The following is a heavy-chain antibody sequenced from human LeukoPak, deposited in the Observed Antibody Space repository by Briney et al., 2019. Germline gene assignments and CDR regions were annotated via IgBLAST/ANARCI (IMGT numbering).Heavy chain of an antibody. Sequence: PSETLSLTCIVSGGSLSSSSCYWGWIRQPPGKGLEWIGSVNYSGSTYYNQSLKSRLSISVDTSKNQFSLKLSSVTAADTAVYYCARQGNMVRGGHVEPGDFWGQGILVTVCS. D-gene: IGHD3-10*01. CDR1: GGSLSSSSCY. CDR2: VNYSGST. J-gene: IGHJ4*02. V-gene: IGHV4-39*01. CDR3: ARQGNMVRGGHVEPGDF.